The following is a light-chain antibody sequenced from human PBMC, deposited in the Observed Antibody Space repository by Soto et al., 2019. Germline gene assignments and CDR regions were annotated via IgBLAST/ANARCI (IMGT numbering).Light chain of an antibody. Sequence: QSPLTQPGSVSGSTGQSVTISCTGTSSDIGHYNYVSWYQQHPGKAPKLMIYDVIKRPSGVPDRFSGSKSGNTASLTIYGLQAEDEADYYCCSYAGGYTHVFGTGTKVTVL. V-gene: IGLV2-11*01. CDR1: SSDIGHYNY. J-gene: IGLJ1*01. CDR3: CSYAGGYTHV. CDR2: DVI.